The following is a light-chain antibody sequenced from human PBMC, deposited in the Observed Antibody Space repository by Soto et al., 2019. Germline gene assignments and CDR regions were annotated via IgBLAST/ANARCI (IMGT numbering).Light chain of an antibody. CDR3: QQCGNLSGT. Sequence: DIELTQSPSTLSSSLGETATVSCRASQSVSSWLAWYQQKPGQAPKLLIYDASDLPPGVPARFSGSGSGTNFTLTIASLQPDDFAIYYCQQCGNLSGTFGPGTMVDIK. CDR2: DAS. V-gene: IGKV1-5*01. CDR1: QSVSSW. J-gene: IGKJ1*01.